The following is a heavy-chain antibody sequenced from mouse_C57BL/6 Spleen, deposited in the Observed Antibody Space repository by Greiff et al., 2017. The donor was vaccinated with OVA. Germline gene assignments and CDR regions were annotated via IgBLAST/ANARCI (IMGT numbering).Heavy chain of an antibody. D-gene: IGHD2-4*01. CDR1: GFTFSNYA. J-gene: IGHJ3*01. CDR3: ARDRDYGWFAY. CDR2: ISDGGSYT. V-gene: IGHV5-4*01. Sequence: EVHLVESGGGLVKPGGSLKLSCAASGFTFSNYAMSWVRQTPEKRLEWVATISDGGSYTYYPDNVKGRFTISRDNAKNKLYLQMSHLKSEDTAMYYCARDRDYGWFAYWGQGTLVTVSA.